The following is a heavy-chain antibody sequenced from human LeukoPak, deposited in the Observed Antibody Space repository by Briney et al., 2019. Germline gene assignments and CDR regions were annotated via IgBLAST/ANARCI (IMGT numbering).Heavy chain of an antibody. J-gene: IGHJ6*03. CDR1: GYTFTGYY. Sequence: ASVKVSCKASGYTFTGYYMHWVRQAPGQRLEWMVWINPNSGGTNYAQKFQGRVTMTRDTSISTAYMELSRLRSDDTAVYYCARGEQQLVLYYYYMDVWGKGTTVTVSS. CDR2: INPNSGGT. V-gene: IGHV1-2*02. D-gene: IGHD6-13*01. CDR3: ARGEQQLVLYYYYMDV.